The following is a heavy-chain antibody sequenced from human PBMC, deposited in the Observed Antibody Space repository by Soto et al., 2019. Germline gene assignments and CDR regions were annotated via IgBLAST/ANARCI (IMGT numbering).Heavy chain of an antibody. CDR2: IYWDDDK. Sequence: QITLKESGPTLVKPTQTLTLTCTFSGLSLSTSGEAVGWIRQPPGKALEWLALIYWDDDKRYNPTLKTRLTPTKDTSKNQVVLTLTNMDPVDTATSSCAHYVSTSPAGWFDPWGQGILVTVSS. V-gene: IGHV2-5*02. CDR1: GLSLSTSGEA. J-gene: IGHJ5*02. D-gene: IGHD3-10*02. CDR3: AHYVSTSPAGWFDP.